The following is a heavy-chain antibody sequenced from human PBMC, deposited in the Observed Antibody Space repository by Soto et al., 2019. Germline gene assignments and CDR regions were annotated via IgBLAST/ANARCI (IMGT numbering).Heavy chain of an antibody. Sequence: QVQLQLWGAGLLKPSETLSLTSAVYGGSFSGYYWTWIRQPPGKGLEWIGEINHSGTTNYNPSLKSRVTISVATPRNQVSLQMTTCTAADTAVFYCARAFGSSYGYEGHDYWGQGTLVTVSS. V-gene: IGHV4-34*01. CDR3: ARAFGSSYGYEGHDY. CDR1: GGSFSGYY. D-gene: IGHD5-18*01. CDR2: INHSGTT. J-gene: IGHJ4*02.